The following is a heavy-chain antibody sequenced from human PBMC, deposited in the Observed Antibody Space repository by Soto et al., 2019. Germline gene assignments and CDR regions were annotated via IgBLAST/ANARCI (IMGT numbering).Heavy chain of an antibody. Sequence: QVQLRQWGAGLLKPSETLSLTCAVYGGSFSGYYWSWIRQPPGKGLEWIGEINHSGSTNYNPSLKSRVTISVDTSKNQFSLKLSSVTAADTAVYYCARGYCSGGSCMGYWGQGTLVTVSS. D-gene: IGHD2-15*01. V-gene: IGHV4-34*01. CDR2: INHSGST. J-gene: IGHJ4*02. CDR1: GGSFSGYY. CDR3: ARGYCSGGSCMGY.